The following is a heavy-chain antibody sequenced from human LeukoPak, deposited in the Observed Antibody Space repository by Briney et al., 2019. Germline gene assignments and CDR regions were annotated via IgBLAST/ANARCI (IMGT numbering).Heavy chain of an antibody. Sequence: GASVKVSCKASGGTFSHYAISWVRQAPGQRLEWMGGIIPIFGKTNYAQMFQGRVTITADASTSTAYMELSSLRSEDTAVYYCARDSICSSGRCYSGSYYMDVWGKGTTVTVSS. V-gene: IGHV1-69*01. CDR2: IIPIFGKT. CDR3: ARDSICSSGRCYSGSYYMDV. D-gene: IGHD2-15*01. J-gene: IGHJ6*03. CDR1: GGTFSHYA.